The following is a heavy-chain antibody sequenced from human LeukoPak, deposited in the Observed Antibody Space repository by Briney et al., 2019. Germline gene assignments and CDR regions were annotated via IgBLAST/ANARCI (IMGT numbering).Heavy chain of an antibody. V-gene: IGHV1-69*04. J-gene: IGHJ4*02. D-gene: IGHD2-21*02. CDR2: IIPILGIA. CDR3: ARDLYTARLGF. Sequence: SVKVSCKASGYTFTSYAMNWVRQAPGQGLEWMGRIIPILGIANYAQKFQGRVTITADKSTSTAYMELSSLRSEDTAAYYCARDLYTARLGFWGQGTLVTVSS. CDR1: GYTFTSYA.